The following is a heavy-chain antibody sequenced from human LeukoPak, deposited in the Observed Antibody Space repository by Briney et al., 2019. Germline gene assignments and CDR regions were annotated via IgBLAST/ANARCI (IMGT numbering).Heavy chain of an antibody. CDR1: GFTFSSYG. CDR3: ANRGYSSSWYSFDY. V-gene: IGHV3-30*18. Sequence: GGSLRLSCAASGFTFSSYGMHWVRQAPGKGLERVAVISYDGSNKYYADSVKGRFTISRDNSKNTLYLQRNSLRAEDTAVYYCANRGYSSSWYSFDYWRQGNLVTVSS. D-gene: IGHD6-13*01. J-gene: IGHJ4*02. CDR2: ISYDGSNK.